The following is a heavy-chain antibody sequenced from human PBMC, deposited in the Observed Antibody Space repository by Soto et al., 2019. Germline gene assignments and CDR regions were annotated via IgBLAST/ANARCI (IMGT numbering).Heavy chain of an antibody. J-gene: IGHJ6*02. CDR3: AREGAYSQVFPRESYFNLDV. CDR1: GFTFSSYW. Sequence: PGGSPRLSCAASGFTFSSYWMSWVRQAPGKGLQWLANIKQDGSEEYYVDSVKGRFTISRDNAKNSLYLQMNSLRAEDTAVYYCAREGAYSQVFPRESYFNLDVWGQGPTVTVS. CDR2: IKQDGSEE. D-gene: IGHD3-10*01. V-gene: IGHV3-7*03.